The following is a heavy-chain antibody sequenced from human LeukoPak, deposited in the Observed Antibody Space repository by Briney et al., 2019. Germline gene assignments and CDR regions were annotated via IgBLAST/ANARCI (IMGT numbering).Heavy chain of an antibody. CDR1: GGSISSSSYY. V-gene: IGHV4-39*01. CDR3: ARPADSSGWALGYFDY. J-gene: IGHJ4*02. D-gene: IGHD3-22*01. Sequence: SETLSLTCTVSGGSISSSSYYWGWIRRPPGKGLEWIGSIYYSGRTYYNPSLKSRVTISVDTSKNQFSLKLSSVTAADTAVYYCARPADSSGWALGYFDYWGQGTLVTVSS. CDR2: IYYSGRT.